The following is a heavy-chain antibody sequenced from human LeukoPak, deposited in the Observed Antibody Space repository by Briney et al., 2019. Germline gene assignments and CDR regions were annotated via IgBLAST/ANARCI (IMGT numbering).Heavy chain of an antibody. CDR3: ARVGVVGATAFDY. D-gene: IGHD1-26*01. Sequence: SETLSLTCTVSGGSISSYYWSWIRQPPGKGLEWIGYIYYSGSTNYNPSLKSLVTISVDTSKNQFSLKLSSVTAADTAVYYCARVGVVGATAFDYWGQGTLVTVSS. V-gene: IGHV4-59*01. CDR2: IYYSGST. CDR1: GGSISSYY. J-gene: IGHJ4*02.